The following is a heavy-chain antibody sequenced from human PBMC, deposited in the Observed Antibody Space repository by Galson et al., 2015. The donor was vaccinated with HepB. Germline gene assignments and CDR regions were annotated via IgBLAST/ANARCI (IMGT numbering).Heavy chain of an antibody. CDR3: ARQDHYDSSGYYFDP. CDR2: IYPDDSDI. Sequence: QSGAEVKKPGESLKISCKGSGYRFTNYWIGWVRQMPGKGLEWMGIIYPDDSDIKYSPSFQGQVIISVDKSISTAYLQWSSLKASDTAMYYCARQDHYDSSGYYFDPWGQGTLVIVSS. J-gene: IGHJ5*02. CDR1: GYRFTNYW. D-gene: IGHD3-22*01. V-gene: IGHV5-51*01.